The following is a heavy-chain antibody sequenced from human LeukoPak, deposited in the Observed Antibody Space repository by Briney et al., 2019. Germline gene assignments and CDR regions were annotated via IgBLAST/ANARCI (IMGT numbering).Heavy chain of an antibody. J-gene: IGHJ3*02. Sequence: GGSLRLSCAASGFTFSSYGVHWVRQAPGKGLEWVAVISYDGSNKYYADSVKGRFTISRDNSKNTLYLQMNSLRVEDTAVYYCARTYDFGIGPPGDAFDNWGQGTLVTVFS. CDR1: GFTFSSYG. V-gene: IGHV3-30*03. CDR2: ISYDGSNK. D-gene: IGHD3-3*01. CDR3: ARTYDFGIGPPGDAFDN.